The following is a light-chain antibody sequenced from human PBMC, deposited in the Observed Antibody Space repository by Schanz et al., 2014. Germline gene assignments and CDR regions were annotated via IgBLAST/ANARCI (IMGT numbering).Light chain of an antibody. CDR1: QTVSIY. Sequence: DIQMTQSPSSLSASVGDRVTITCRTSQTVSIYLNWYQQKPRKAPNLLIYSASSLQSGVPSRFSGSGSGTDFTLTISSLQPEDFATYYCQQTYSVPWSFGQGTRLENK. CDR3: QQTYSVPWS. J-gene: IGKJ2*01. V-gene: IGKV1-39*01. CDR2: SAS.